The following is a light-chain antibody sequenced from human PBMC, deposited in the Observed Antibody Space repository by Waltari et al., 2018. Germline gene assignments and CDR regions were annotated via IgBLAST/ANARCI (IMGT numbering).Light chain of an antibody. Sequence: QAVLTQPPSVSAAPGQKVTISCSGSSSNIGNDYVSWYQQLPGTAPELLIYGVNNRPPYIPDRFSASKSDTSATLAITGLQTADEADYYCATWYTTLSAWVFGGGTRVTVL. J-gene: IGLJ3*02. CDR3: ATWYTTLSAWV. CDR1: SSNIGNDY. V-gene: IGLV1-51*01. CDR2: GVN.